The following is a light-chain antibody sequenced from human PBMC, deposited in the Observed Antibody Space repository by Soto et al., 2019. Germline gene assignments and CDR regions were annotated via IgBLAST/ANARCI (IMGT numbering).Light chain of an antibody. CDR3: QQYVTALT. J-gene: IGKJ4*01. V-gene: IGKV1-33*01. Sequence: DIQMTQSPSSLSASAGDRVTITCQASQDISNHINWYQQKAGKAPKLLINDASNLETGVPSRFSGSGSGTDFTLSICSLQPEDIATYYCQQYVTALTFGGGTKVAIK. CDR1: QDISNH. CDR2: DAS.